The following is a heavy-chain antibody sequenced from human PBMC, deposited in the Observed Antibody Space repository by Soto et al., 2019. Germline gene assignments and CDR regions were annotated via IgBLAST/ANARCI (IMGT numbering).Heavy chain of an antibody. CDR1: GFTFSDHY. Sequence: VGSLRLSCAASGFTFSDHYMTWIRQAPGKGPEWLSYISGGGDIISYADSVKGRFIISRDKAKRSLYLQMNSLTVEDTAVYYCSRDPRLADYWGQGTLVTVSS. CDR3: SRDPRLADY. V-gene: IGHV3-11*01. D-gene: IGHD6-25*01. CDR2: ISGGGDII. J-gene: IGHJ4*02.